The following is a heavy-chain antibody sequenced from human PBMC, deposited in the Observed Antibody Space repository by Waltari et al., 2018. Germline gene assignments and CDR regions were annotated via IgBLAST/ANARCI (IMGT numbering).Heavy chain of an antibody. CDR1: GYTFTGYY. CDR2: INPNSGGT. CDR3: ARPKEGSNSNWFDP. Sequence: QVQLVQSGAEVKKPGASVKVSCKASGYTFTGYYMHWVRQAPGQGLEWMGRINPNSGGTNYAQKFQGSVTMTRDTSISTAYMELSRLRSDDTAVYYCARPKEGSNSNWFDPWGQGTLVTVSS. V-gene: IGHV1-2*06. J-gene: IGHJ5*02.